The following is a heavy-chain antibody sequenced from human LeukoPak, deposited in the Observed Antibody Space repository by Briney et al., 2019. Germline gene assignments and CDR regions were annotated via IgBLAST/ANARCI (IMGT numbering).Heavy chain of an antibody. CDR1: GGTFSSYA. J-gene: IGHJ6*03. Sequence: SVKVSCKASGGTFSSYAISWVRQAPGQGLEWMGGIIPIIDTANYAQKFQGRVTITTDESTSTAYMELSSLRSEDTAVYYCARAKGAGITIFNYYYYYYMDVWGKGTTVTVSS. D-gene: IGHD3-3*01. CDR2: IIPIIDTA. V-gene: IGHV1-69*05. CDR3: ARAKGAGITIFNYYYYYYMDV.